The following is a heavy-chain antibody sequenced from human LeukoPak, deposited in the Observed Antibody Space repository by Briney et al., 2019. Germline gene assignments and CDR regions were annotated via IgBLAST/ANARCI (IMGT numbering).Heavy chain of an antibody. CDR3: AREVGYYDSSGHFDY. D-gene: IGHD3-22*01. J-gene: IGHJ4*02. CDR1: GGTFSSYA. V-gene: IGHV1-69*01. Sequence: SVKVSCKASGGTFSSYAISWVRQAPGQGLEWMGGIIPTFGTANYAQKFQGRVTITADESTSTAYMELSSLRSEDTAVYYCAREVGYYDSSGHFDYWGQGTLVTVSS. CDR2: IIPTFGTA.